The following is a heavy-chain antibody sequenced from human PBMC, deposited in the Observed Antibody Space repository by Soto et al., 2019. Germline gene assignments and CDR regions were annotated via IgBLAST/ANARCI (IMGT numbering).Heavy chain of an antibody. D-gene: IGHD3-22*01. J-gene: IGHJ4*02. Sequence: SGKVSCKFSGGTFNTFFMTWVRQAPGQGLEWMGGILPVFHAPNYAEKFKDRVTITADESTTTVYMELTSLTSDDTALSFCASALGGPYNSVFGSWRQGSLVTVSS. CDR3: ASALGGPYNSVFGS. CDR1: GGTFNTFF. CDR2: ILPVFHAP. V-gene: IGHV1-69*13.